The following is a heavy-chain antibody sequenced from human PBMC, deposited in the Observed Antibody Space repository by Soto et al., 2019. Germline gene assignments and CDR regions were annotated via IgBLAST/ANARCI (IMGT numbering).Heavy chain of an antibody. CDR3: ARRVFRLRLGELSFGSHYYGMDV. V-gene: IGHV1-69*06. J-gene: IGHJ6*02. D-gene: IGHD3-16*01. CDR2: IIPIFGTA. CDR1: GGTFSSYA. Sequence: SVKVSCKASGGTFSSYASSWVRQGAGQGLEWMGGIIPIFGTANYAQKFQGRVTITADKSTSTAYMELSSLRSEDTAVYYCARRVFRLRLGELSFGSHYYGMDVWGQGTTVTVSS.